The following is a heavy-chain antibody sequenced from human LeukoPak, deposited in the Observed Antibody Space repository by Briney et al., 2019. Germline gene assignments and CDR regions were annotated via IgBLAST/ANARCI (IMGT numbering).Heavy chain of an antibody. CDR2: ISGSGGST. J-gene: IGHJ4*02. CDR1: GFTFSSYA. CDR3: AKDPYTMVRGVIPTGYDY. V-gene: IGHV3-23*01. D-gene: IGHD3-10*01. Sequence: PGGSLRLSCAASGFTFSSYAMSWVRQAPGKGLEWVSAISGSGGSTYYADSVKGRFTISRDNSKNTLYLQMNSLRAEDTAVYYCAKDPYTMVRGVIPTGYDYWSQGTLVTVSS.